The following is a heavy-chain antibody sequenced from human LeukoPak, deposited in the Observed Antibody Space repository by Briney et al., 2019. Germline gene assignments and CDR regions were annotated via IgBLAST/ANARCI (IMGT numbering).Heavy chain of an antibody. J-gene: IGHJ5*02. CDR2: INHSGST. V-gene: IGHV4-34*01. Sequence: PSETLSLTCAVYGGSFSGYYWSWIRQPPGKGLEWIGEINHSGSTNYNPSLKSRVTISVDTSKNQFSLKLSSVTAADTAVYYCANIVVVLAAISGTGWFDPWGQGTLVTVSS. D-gene: IGHD2-2*02. CDR1: GGSFSGYY. CDR3: ANIVVVLAAISGTGWFDP.